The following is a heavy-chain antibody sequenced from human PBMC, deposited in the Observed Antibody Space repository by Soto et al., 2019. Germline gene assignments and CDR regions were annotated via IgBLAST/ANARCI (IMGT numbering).Heavy chain of an antibody. D-gene: IGHD3-10*01. CDR3: ARQGIPYNSGSGDYFYYYYNYMDV. V-gene: IGHV1-3*01. J-gene: IGHJ6*03. Sequence: QAQLVQSGAEVKKPGASVKVACKASGYTFTNYAVHWLRQAPGQGLEWMGWLNAGNGDKKYSPTLQDRVTISRDTSASIAYMELSSLRSEDTAVYYCARQGIPYNSGSGDYFYYYYNYMDVWGKGTTVTVSS. CDR2: LNAGNGDK. CDR1: GYTFTNYA.